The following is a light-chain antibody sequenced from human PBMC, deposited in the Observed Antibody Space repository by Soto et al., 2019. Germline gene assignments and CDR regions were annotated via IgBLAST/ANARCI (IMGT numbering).Light chain of an antibody. Sequence: EIVMTQSPATLSVSPGERATLSCRASQIVSSDLAWYQQKPGQAPRLLIYGASTMDTGIPARFSGSGSGTEFTLTISSLQSEDFAVYYCQQYNNWPLTFGGGTKVEIK. CDR1: QIVSSD. J-gene: IGKJ4*01. V-gene: IGKV3-15*01. CDR2: GAS. CDR3: QQYNNWPLT.